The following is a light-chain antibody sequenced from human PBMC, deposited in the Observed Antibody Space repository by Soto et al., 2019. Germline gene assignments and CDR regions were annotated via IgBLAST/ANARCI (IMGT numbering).Light chain of an antibody. CDR2: AAS. CDR1: QAIRID. CDR3: LRDYNYPLS. Sequence: AIQMTQSPSSLSASVGDRVTITCRASQAIRIDLGWYQQKPGKAPKLLIYAASTLQSGVPSRFSGSGSGTDFTLTISSLQPEDFATYYCLRDYNYPLSFGGGTKVEIK. V-gene: IGKV1-6*01. J-gene: IGKJ4*01.